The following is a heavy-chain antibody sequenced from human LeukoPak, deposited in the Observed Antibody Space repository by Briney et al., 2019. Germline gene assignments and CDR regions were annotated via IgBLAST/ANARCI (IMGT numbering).Heavy chain of an antibody. J-gene: IGHJ3*02. CDR2: IVVGSGNT. CDR3: AADGPADLFDGSEDPPRDAFEI. Sequence: SVKVSCKASGFTFSSSTMQWVRQARGQPLEWIGWIVVGSGNTNYAQKFQERVTISRDMSTSTAYMELSSLTSEDTAVFYCAADGPADLFDGSEDPPRDAFEIWGQGTMVTVSS. CDR1: GFTFSSST. V-gene: IGHV1-58*02. D-gene: IGHD3-22*01.